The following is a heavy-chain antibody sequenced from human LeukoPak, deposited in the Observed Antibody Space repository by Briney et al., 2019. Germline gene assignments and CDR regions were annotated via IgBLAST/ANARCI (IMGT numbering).Heavy chain of an antibody. Sequence: SETLSLTCSVSGYSISSGYYWDWIRRPPGKGLEWIASIYHSGKSYYNPSLESRVTISIDTSKNQFSLKLNSVTAADTALYFCARGFHWGGYYFDYWGQGTLVTLSS. V-gene: IGHV4-38-2*02. D-gene: IGHD7-27*01. CDR1: GYSISSGYY. J-gene: IGHJ4*02. CDR3: ARGFHWGGYYFDY. CDR2: IYHSGKS.